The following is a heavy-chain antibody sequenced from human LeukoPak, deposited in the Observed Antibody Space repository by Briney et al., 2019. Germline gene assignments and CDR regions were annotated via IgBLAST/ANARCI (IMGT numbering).Heavy chain of an antibody. CDR3: ARGRTYRSSSWFDP. CDR1: GGSISNYY. J-gene: IGHJ5*02. CDR2: ISYSGNT. Sequence: PSETLSLTCTVSGGSISNYYWSWIRQPPGKGLEWIGYISYSGNTNYNPSLKSRVTISVDTSKNQFSLKLSSVTAADTAVYYGARGRTYRSSSWFDPWGQGTLVTVSS. D-gene: IGHD6-6*01. V-gene: IGHV4-59*01.